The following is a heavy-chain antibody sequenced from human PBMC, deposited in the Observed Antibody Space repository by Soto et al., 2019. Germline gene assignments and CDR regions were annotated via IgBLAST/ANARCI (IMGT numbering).Heavy chain of an antibody. CDR1: GYTFTSYD. V-gene: IGHV1-8*01. CDR2: MNPNSGNT. CDR3: ARIIAARYYYYYYMDV. J-gene: IGHJ6*03. D-gene: IGHD6-13*01. Sequence: ASVKVSCKASGYTFTSYDINWVRQATGQGLEWMGWMNPNSGNTGYAQKFQGRVTMTRNTSISTAYMELSSLRSEDTAVYYCARIIAARYYYYYYMDVWGKGTTVTVSS.